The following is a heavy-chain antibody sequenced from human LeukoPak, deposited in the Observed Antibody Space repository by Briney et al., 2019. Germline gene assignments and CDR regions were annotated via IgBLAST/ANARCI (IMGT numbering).Heavy chain of an antibody. V-gene: IGHV1-2*02. CDR3: AREGYPYDYVWGSYLDAFDI. D-gene: IGHD3-16*02. Sequence: ASVKVSCKASGYTFTGYYMHWVRQAPGQGLEWMGWINLNSGGTNYAQKFQGRVTMTRDTSISTAYMELSRLRSDDTAVYYCAREGYPYDYVWGSYLDAFDIWGQGTMVTVSS. CDR1: GYTFTGYY. CDR2: INLNSGGT. J-gene: IGHJ3*02.